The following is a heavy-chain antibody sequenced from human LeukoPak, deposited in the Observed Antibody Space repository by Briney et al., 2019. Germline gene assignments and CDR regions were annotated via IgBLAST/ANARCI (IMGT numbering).Heavy chain of an antibody. D-gene: IGHD6-19*01. CDR2: INPNSGGT. J-gene: IGHJ4*02. CDR1: GYTFTGYY. V-gene: IGHV1-2*06. Sequence: ASVKVSCKASGYTFTGYYMHWVRQAPGQGLEWMGRINPNSGGTNYAQKFQGRVTMTRDTSISTAYMELSRLRSDDTAVYYCARGKAVADLFDYWGQGTLVTVSS. CDR3: ARGKAVADLFDY.